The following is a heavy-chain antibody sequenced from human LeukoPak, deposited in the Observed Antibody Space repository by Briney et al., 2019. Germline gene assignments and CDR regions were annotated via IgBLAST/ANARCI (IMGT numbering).Heavy chain of an antibody. CDR1: GFTFSSYG. V-gene: IGHV3-30*18. J-gene: IGHJ3*02. D-gene: IGHD1-26*01. CDR2: ISYDGSNK. Sequence: GGSLRLSCAASGFTFSSYGMHWVRQAPGKGLEWVAVISYDGSNKYYADSVKGRFTISRDNSKNTLYLQMNSLRAEDTAVYYCAKDFMLGATLYAFDIWGQGTMVTVSS. CDR3: AKDFMLGATLYAFDI.